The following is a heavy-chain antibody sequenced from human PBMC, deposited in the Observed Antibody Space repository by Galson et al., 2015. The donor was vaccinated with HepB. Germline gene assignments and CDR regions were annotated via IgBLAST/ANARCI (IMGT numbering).Heavy chain of an antibody. CDR2: IYYSGST. V-gene: IGHV4-59*01. CDR1: GGSISSYY. Sequence: ETLSLTCTVSGGSISSYYWSWIRQPPGKGLEWIGYIYYSGSTNYNPSLKSRVTISVDTSKNQFSLKLSSVTAADTAVYYCARDFGSGWHDWFDPWGQGTLVTVSS. D-gene: IGHD6-19*01. J-gene: IGHJ5*02. CDR3: ARDFGSGWHDWFDP.